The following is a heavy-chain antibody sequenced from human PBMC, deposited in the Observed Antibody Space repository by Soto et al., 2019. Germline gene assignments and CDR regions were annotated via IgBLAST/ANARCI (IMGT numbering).Heavy chain of an antibody. Sequence: PGWSLRLSCAASGFTLSNYAMSWVRQAPGKGLEWVSGISGNGDTTYYADSVKGRFTISRDKSKDTLYLRMNSLRAEDTAVYYCAKDLSPWELSFDYWGQGTLVTVSS. CDR2: ISGNGDTT. J-gene: IGHJ4*02. D-gene: IGHD1-26*01. CDR1: GFTLSNYA. CDR3: AKDLSPWELSFDY. V-gene: IGHV3-23*01.